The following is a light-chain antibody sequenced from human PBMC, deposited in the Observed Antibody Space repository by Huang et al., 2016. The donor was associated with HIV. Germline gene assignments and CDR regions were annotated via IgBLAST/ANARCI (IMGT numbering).Light chain of an antibody. CDR1: QSLLESQRYNY. J-gene: IGKJ1*01. CDR3: MQALQTPRA. Sequence: DIVMTQSPLFLSVRPGELASISCTSSQSLLESQRYNYLDWYRQKPGQSPQLLIYLASNRASGVPVKFSGGGSGTNFTLKISTVEPEDAAIYYCMQALQTPRAFGQGTRVEI. V-gene: IGKV2-28*01. CDR2: LAS.